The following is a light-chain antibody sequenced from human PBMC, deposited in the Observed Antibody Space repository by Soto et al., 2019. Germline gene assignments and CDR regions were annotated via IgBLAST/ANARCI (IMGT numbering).Light chain of an antibody. CDR1: QSMSSW. CDR2: DAS. J-gene: IGKJ5*01. CDR3: QQYNNWPIT. V-gene: IGKV1-5*01. Sequence: IRMTQSPSSLSASTGDRVTITCLDRQSMSSWLAWYQQKPGKAPKLLSYDASSLESGVPSSFSGSGSGTEFTLTISSLQSEDFAVYYCQQYNNWPITFGQGTRLEI.